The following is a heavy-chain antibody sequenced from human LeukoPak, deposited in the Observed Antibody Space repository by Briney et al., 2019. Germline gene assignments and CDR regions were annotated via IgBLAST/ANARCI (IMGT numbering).Heavy chain of an antibody. D-gene: IGHD1-14*01. CDR3: ARHVTTASAARGFDI. J-gene: IGHJ3*02. Sequence: GESLKIPCKGSGYSFTSYWIGWVRQMPGKGLEWMGIIYPRDSDTRYSPSFQGQVTISADKSINTAYLQWSGLKASDTAVYYCARHVTTASAARGFDIWGQGTMVTVSS. CDR2: IYPRDSDT. CDR1: GYSFTSYW. V-gene: IGHV5-51*01.